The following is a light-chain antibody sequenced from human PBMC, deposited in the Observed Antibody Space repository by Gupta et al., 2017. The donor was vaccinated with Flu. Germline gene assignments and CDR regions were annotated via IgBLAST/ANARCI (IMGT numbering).Light chain of an antibody. CDR3: QQYGSSPET. V-gene: IGKV3-20*01. CDR1: QSVSSNY. J-gene: IGKJ1*01. CDR2: GAS. Sequence: EIVLTQSPGTLSLSPGERATLSCRASQSVSSNYLAWYQQKPGQAPRLLIYGASSRAPGIPDRFSGSGSGTDFTLTISRLEPEDFAVYYCQQYGSSPETFGQGTTVVIK.